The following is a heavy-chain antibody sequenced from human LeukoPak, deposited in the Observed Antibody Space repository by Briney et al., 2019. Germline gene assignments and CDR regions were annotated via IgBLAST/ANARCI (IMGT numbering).Heavy chain of an antibody. CDR2: ISAYNGNT. D-gene: IGHD2-2*01. J-gene: IGHJ4*02. CDR3: ARVDIVVVPAAANDY. V-gene: IGHV1-18*01. CDR1: GYTFTSYG. Sequence: ASVKVSCKASGYTFTSYGISWVRQAPGQGLEWMGWISAYNGNTNCAQKLQGRVTMTTDTSTSTAYMELRSLRSDDTAVYYCARVDIVVVPAAANDYWGQGTLVTVSS.